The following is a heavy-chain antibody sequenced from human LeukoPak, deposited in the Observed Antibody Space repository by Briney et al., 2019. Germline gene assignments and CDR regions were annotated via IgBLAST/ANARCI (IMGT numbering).Heavy chain of an antibody. V-gene: IGHV3-23*01. Sequence: GGSLRLSCAASGFTFSSYAMSWVRQAPGKGLEWVSVISGGGTSTYYADSVKGRFTISKDNSRNTLYLQMNRLRAEDTAVYYCAKTFIAVANPIDYWGQGTLVTVSS. CDR2: ISGGGTST. D-gene: IGHD6-19*01. CDR3: AKTFIAVANPIDY. CDR1: GFTFSSYA. J-gene: IGHJ4*02.